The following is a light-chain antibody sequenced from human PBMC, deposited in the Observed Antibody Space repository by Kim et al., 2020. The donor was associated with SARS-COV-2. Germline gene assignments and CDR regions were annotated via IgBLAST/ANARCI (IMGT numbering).Light chain of an antibody. CDR3: QQYNNWPPMYS. CDR2: GAS. CDR1: HSVSSN. V-gene: IGKV3-15*01. Sequence: SPGERSTLSCRASHSVSSNLAWYQQKPGQAPRLLIYGASTRATGIPARFSGSGSGTEFTLTISSLQSEDFAVYYCQQYNNWPPMYSFGQGTKLEI. J-gene: IGKJ2*03.